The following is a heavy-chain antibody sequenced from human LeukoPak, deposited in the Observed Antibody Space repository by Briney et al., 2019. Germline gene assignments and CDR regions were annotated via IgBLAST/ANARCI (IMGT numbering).Heavy chain of an antibody. V-gene: IGHV4-59*08. CDR1: GGSISGYY. J-gene: IGHJ4*02. CDR2: IYYSGST. D-gene: IGHD1-26*01. Sequence: PSETLSLTCAVSGGSISGYYWSWIRQPPGKGLEWIGYIYYSGSTKYNPSLTSRVTISIDTSKNQFSLKLNSVTATDTAVYYCARQPWNMGAYYFDLWGQGTLVTVSS. CDR3: ARQPWNMGAYYFDL.